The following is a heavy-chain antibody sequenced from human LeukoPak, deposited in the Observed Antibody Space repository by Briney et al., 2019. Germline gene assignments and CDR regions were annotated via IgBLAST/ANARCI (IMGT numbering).Heavy chain of an antibody. CDR1: GGSCSGYY. CDR2: INHSGST. Sequence: AETLSLTCAVYGGSCSGYYWSWIRQPPGKKLEWIGEINHSGSTNYNPSLKSRVTISVDTSKNQFSLKLSSVTAADTAVYYCARGLRWLQWLPFDYWGQGTLVTVSS. CDR3: ARGLRWLQWLPFDY. V-gene: IGHV4-34*01. J-gene: IGHJ4*02. D-gene: IGHD5-24*01.